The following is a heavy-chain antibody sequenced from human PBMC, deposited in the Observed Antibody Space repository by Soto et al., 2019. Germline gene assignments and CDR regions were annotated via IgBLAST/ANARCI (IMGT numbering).Heavy chain of an antibody. CDR1: GGSFSGYY. J-gene: IGHJ4*01. CDR3: ARVPTGDYYDSSGYSD. CDR2: INHSGST. V-gene: IGHV4-34*01. D-gene: IGHD3-22*01. Sequence: QVQLQQWGAGLLKPSETLSLTCAVYGGSFSGYYWSWIRQPPGKGLEWVGEINHSGSTNYNPSLNSRVTISVDTSKHQFALKLSSVTAADTAVYYCARVPTGDYYDSSGYSDWGHGTLVTVSS.